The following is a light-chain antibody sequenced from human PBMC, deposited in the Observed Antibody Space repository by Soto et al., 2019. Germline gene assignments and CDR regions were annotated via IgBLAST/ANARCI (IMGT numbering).Light chain of an antibody. J-gene: IGKJ1*01. CDR1: QSVLYSPNNKNY. CDR2: WAS. V-gene: IGKV4-1*01. CDR3: QQYHSAPQS. Sequence: DIVMTQSPDSLDVSLGERATINCKSSQSVLYSPNNKNYLAWYQQKPGQPPKLLIYWASTRESGVPDRFSGSGSGTDLTLTISSLQAEDVAFYYCQQYHSAPQSFGQGTKVEIK.